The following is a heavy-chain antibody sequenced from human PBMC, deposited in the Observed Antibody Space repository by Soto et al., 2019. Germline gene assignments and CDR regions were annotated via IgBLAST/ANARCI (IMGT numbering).Heavy chain of an antibody. D-gene: IGHD3-3*01. J-gene: IGHJ6*02. Sequence: SETLSLTCTVSGGSISSAAYCWSWIRQSPDKGLEWIGHIYDGGTTYSSPSLKGRVTISADTSETQFSLKLNSVTAADTAVYYCAIFGVVKLDWAQYYYYYGMDAWGQGTTVTVSS. CDR3: AIFGVVKLDWAQYYYYYGMDA. CDR2: IYDGGTT. CDR1: GGSISSAAYC. V-gene: IGHV4-30-4*01.